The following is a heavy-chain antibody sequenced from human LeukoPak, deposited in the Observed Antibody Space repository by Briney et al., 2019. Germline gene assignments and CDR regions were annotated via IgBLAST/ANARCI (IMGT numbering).Heavy chain of an antibody. Sequence: GGSLRLSCAASGFTFSSYSMNWVRQAPGKGLEWVSSISSSSSYIYYADSVKGRFTIPRDNSKNSLYLQMNSLRGEDTAIYYCARGCRSTSCIDYWGQGTLVTVSS. CDR2: ISSSSSYI. CDR3: ARGCRSTSCIDY. CDR1: GFTFSSYS. J-gene: IGHJ4*02. V-gene: IGHV3-21*01. D-gene: IGHD2-2*01.